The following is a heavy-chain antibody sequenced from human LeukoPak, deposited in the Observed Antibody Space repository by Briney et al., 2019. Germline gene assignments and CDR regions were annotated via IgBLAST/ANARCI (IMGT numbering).Heavy chain of an antibody. V-gene: IGHV1-18*01. D-gene: IGHD4-17*01. CDR3: ARDRFMTTHNYFDY. J-gene: IGHJ4*02. CDR1: GYTFTNYA. Sequence: ASVKVSCQASGYTFTNYAIHWVRQAPGQRLEWMGWISAYNGNTNYAQKLQGRVTMTTDTSTSTAYMELRSLRSDDTAVYYCARDRFMTTHNYFDYWGQGTLVTVSS. CDR2: ISAYNGNT.